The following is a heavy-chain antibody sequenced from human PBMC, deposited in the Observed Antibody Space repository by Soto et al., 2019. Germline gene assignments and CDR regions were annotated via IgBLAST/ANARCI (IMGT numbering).Heavy chain of an antibody. J-gene: IGHJ5*01. V-gene: IGHV3-30-3*01. Sequence: PGGSLRLSCAASGFTFSSYAMHWVRQAPGKGLEWVAVISYDGSNKYYADSVKGRFTISRDNSKNTLYLQMNSLRAEDTAVYYCAGDRVVLTRANWF. CDR1: GFTFSSYA. CDR3: AGDRVVLTRANWF. CDR2: ISYDGSNK. D-gene: IGHD2-15*01.